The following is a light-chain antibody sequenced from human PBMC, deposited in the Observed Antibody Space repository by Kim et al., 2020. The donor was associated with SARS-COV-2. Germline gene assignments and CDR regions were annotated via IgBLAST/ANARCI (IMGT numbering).Light chain of an antibody. CDR3: QQYVISPWT. CDR1: QSISAGY. Sequence: SPGERATRSCRASQSISAGYLAWYQQKPGQPPRLLIYGASSRATGIPDRFSGSGSGTDFTLTISRLEPEDFAVYHCQQYVISPWTFGQGTKVDIK. CDR2: GAS. V-gene: IGKV3-20*01. J-gene: IGKJ1*01.